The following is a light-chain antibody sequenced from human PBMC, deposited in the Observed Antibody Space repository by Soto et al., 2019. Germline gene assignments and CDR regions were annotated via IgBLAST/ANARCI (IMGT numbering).Light chain of an antibody. CDR1: QSISSW. CDR2: DAS. Sequence: DIPMTQSPSTLSASVGDRVTITCRASQSISSWLAWYQQKPGKAPKLLIYDASSLGSGVPSRFSGSGSGTEFTLTISSLQPDDFATYYCQQYNSYSEAFGQGTKVDIK. CDR3: QQYNSYSEA. J-gene: IGKJ1*01. V-gene: IGKV1-5*01.